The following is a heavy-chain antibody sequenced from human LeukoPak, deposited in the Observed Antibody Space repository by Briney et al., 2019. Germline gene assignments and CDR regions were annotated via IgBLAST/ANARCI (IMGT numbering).Heavy chain of an antibody. D-gene: IGHD2-21*01. J-gene: IGHJ4*02. CDR3: AADPLWSAGAY. CDR1: LGSISSGSYY. Sequence: PSETLSLTCTVSLGSISSGSYYWSWIRQPAGKGLEWIGRMSISGSTNYNPSLNSRVTISVDTSKNQFSLKLSSVAAADTAVYYCAADPLWSAGAYWGQGTLVTVS. CDR2: MSISGST. V-gene: IGHV4-61*02.